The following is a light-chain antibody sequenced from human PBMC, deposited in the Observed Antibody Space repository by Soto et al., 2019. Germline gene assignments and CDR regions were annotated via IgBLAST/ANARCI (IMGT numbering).Light chain of an antibody. J-gene: IGLJ2*01. CDR3: QVWDSSSDHPAHVV. CDR2: YDS. Sequence: SYELTQPPSVSVAPGQTARITCGGNTIGSKSVHWYQQKPGQAPVLVIYYDSDRPSGIPERFSGSNSGNTATLTISRVEAGDEADYYCQVWDSSSDHPAHVVFGGGTKLTVL. V-gene: IGLV3-21*04. CDR1: TIGSKS.